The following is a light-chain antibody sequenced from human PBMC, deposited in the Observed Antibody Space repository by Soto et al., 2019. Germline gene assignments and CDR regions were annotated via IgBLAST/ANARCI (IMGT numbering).Light chain of an antibody. CDR3: CSYVDTSAFVR. CDR2: EGN. V-gene: IGLV2-23*03. Sequence: QSALTQPASISGSPGQSITISCAGTGSAVGSYNLVSWYQQHPGKAPNLIIYEGNKRPSGVSRRFSGSKSDNTASLTISGLQAEDEAEYYCCSYVDTSAFVRFGGGTKLTV. CDR1: GSAVGSYNL. J-gene: IGLJ3*02.